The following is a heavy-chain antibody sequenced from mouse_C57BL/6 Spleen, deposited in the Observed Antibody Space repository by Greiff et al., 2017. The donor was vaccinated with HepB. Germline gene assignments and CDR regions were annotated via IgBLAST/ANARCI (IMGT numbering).Heavy chain of an antibody. CDR2: IHPNSGST. Sequence: QVQLQQPGAELVKPGASVKLSCKASGYTFTSYWMHWVKQRPGQGLEWIGMIHPNSGSTNYNEKFKSKATLTVDKSSSTAYMQLSSLTSEDSAVYYCARGYYGSSPAWFGYWGQGTLVTVSA. V-gene: IGHV1-64*01. CDR1: GYTFTSYW. D-gene: IGHD1-1*01. CDR3: ARGYYGSSPAWFGY. J-gene: IGHJ3*01.